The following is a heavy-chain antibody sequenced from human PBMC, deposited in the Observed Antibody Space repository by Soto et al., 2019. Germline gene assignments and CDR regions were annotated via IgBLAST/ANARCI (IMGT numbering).Heavy chain of an antibody. CDR1: GYTFTSYG. Sequence: ASVKVSCKASGYTFTSYGISWVRQAPGQGLEWMGWISAYNGNTNYAQKIQGRVTMTTDTSTSTAYMELRSLRSDDTAVYYCARGKVDYYDNRPFDYWGQGTLVTVSS. CDR2: ISAYNGNT. D-gene: IGHD3-22*01. V-gene: IGHV1-18*01. J-gene: IGHJ4*02. CDR3: ARGKVDYYDNRPFDY.